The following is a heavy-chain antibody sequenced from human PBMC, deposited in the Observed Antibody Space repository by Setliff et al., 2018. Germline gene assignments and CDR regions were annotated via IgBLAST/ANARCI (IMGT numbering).Heavy chain of an antibody. CDR2: IHTSGTT. Sequence: SETLSLTCTVSGGSISYYYWSWIRQPPGKGLELIGYIHTSGTTNYNPSLKSRITVSVDTSKNQFSLRLNSVTAADTAVYYCARVAYYHDSSGYYYDLNWYFDLWGRGTLVTVSS. J-gene: IGHJ2*01. CDR3: ARVAYYHDSSGYYYDLNWYFDL. D-gene: IGHD3-22*01. V-gene: IGHV4-4*08. CDR1: GGSISYYY.